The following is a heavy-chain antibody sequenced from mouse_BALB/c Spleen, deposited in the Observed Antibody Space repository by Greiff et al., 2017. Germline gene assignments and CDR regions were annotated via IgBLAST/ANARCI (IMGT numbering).Heavy chain of an antibody. CDR1: GFTFSSYT. CDR2: ISNGGGST. J-gene: IGHJ3*01. V-gene: IGHV5-12-2*01. CDR3: ARHYDYDWAWFAY. Sequence: DVMLVESGGGLVQPGGSLKLSCAASGFTFSSYTMSWVRQTPEKRLEWVAYISNGGGSTYYPDTVKGRFTISRDNAKNTLYLQMSSLKSEDTAMYYCARHYDYDWAWFAYWGQGTLVTVSA. D-gene: IGHD2-4*01.